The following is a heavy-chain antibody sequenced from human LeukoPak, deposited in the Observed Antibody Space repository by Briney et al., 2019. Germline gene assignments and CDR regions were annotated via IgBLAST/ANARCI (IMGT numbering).Heavy chain of an antibody. CDR1: GDSISSSSYY. CDR2: ISYSGRT. D-gene: IGHD3-22*01. V-gene: IGHV4-39*01. CDR3: ARHYGDDRSGYYFDY. Sequence: SETLSLTCSVSGDSISSSSYYWGWIRQPPGKGLEWIGSISYSGRTYYNPSFKSRVTSSVDTSKNQFSLKLTSVTAADTAVYYCARHYGDDRSGYYFDYWGQGVLVTVSS. J-gene: IGHJ4*02.